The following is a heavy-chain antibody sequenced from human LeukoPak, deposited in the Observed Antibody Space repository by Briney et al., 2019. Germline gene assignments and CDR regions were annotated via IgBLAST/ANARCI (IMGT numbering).Heavy chain of an antibody. D-gene: IGHD6-6*01. CDR3: AKEAYSGSSFDF. J-gene: IGHJ4*02. CDR2: VSGNGEST. V-gene: IGHV3-23*01. Sequence: GGSLRLSCAASEFSVGSNYMTWVRQAPGKGLEWVSTVSGNGESTFYADSVKGRFTISRANSKNTLYLQMNRLRADDMAIYYCAKEAYSGSSFDFWGQGTLVTVSS. CDR1: EFSVGSNY.